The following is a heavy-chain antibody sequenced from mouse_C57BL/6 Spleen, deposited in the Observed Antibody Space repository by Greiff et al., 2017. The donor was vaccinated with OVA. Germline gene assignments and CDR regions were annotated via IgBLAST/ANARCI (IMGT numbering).Heavy chain of an antibody. CDR2: IYPGDGDT. J-gene: IGHJ2*01. CDR3: ASGLALHFDY. D-gene: IGHD4-1*01. CDR1: GYAFSSSW. Sequence: QVQLQQSGPELVKPGASVKISCKASGYAFSSSWMNWVKQRPGKGLEWIGRIYPGDGDTNYNRKFKGKATLTADKSSSTAYMQLSSLTSEDSAVYFGASGLALHFDYWGQGTTLTVSS. V-gene: IGHV1-82*01.